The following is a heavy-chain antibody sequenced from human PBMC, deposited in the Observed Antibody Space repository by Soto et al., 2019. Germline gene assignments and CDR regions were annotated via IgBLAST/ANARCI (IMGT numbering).Heavy chain of an antibody. Sequence: QVQLQESGPGLVQPSATLSLTRTAPGGSISSYHWSWIRQPPGKGLDWIGYVDYSGSTNYNPSLQIRVSRSVDTSENQFSLKLSSVTTADTAVYSCASRDGGPLGYWGQGTLGTVSS. V-gene: IGHV4-59*12. CDR1: GGSISSYH. CDR3: ASRDGGPLGY. J-gene: IGHJ4*02. CDR2: VDYSGST. D-gene: IGHD2-15*01.